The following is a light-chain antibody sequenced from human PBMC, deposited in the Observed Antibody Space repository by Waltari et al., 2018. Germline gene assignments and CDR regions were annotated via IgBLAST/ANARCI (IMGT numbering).Light chain of an antibody. J-gene: IGLJ3*02. V-gene: IGLV2-23*02. Sequence: QSALTQPASVSGSPGQSITISCTGTSSDVRSYNLVPWYQQYPGKVPKLMIYEVIKRPSGVSNRFSGSKSGNTASLTISGLQAEDEADYYCCSYAGRSIWVFGGGTKVTVL. CDR2: EVI. CDR3: CSYAGRSIWV. CDR1: SSDVRSYNL.